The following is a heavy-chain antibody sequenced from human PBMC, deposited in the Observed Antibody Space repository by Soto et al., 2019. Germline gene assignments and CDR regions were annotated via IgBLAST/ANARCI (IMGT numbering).Heavy chain of an antibody. J-gene: IGHJ4*02. Sequence: QVHLVQSGGDLVKPGGSLRLSCAASGFIFSDFYMNWIRQAPGKGLEWVSYISGTSRHTNYADSVRGRFTISRDNAKNSLFLQRDSLRAEDTAVDYCARGGRGGTRGDGGQGALVTVSS. CDR2: ISGTSRHT. V-gene: IGHV3-11*06. D-gene: IGHD2-15*01. CDR3: ARGGRGGTRGD. CDR1: GFIFSDFY.